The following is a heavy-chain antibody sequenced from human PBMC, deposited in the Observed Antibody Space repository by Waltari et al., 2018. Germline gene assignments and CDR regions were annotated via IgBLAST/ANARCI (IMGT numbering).Heavy chain of an antibody. V-gene: IGHV4-4*02. D-gene: IGHD6-19*01. CDR3: ASRNDPSLRGGSGWYNAYYYYYYGMDV. CDR1: GGSISSSKW. CDR2: IYHSGST. Sequence: AVSGGSISSSKWWSWVRQPPGKGLEWLGEIYHSGSTNYNPSLKSRVTISVDKSKNQFSLKLSSVTAADTAVYYCASRNDPSLRGGSGWYNAYYYYYYGMDVWGQGTTVTVSS. J-gene: IGHJ6*02.